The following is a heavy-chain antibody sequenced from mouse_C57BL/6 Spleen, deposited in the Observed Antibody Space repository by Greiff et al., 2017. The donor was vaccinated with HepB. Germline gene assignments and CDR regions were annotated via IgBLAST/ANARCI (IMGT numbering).Heavy chain of an antibody. Sequence: VKLQQPGAELVKPGASVKLSCKASGYTFTSYWMHWVKQRPGRGLEWIGRIDPNSGGTKYNEKFKSKATLTVDKPSSTAYMQLSSLTSEDSAVYYCARSYGRYDYDDYFDYWGQGTTLTVSS. CDR3: ARSYGRYDYDDYFDY. J-gene: IGHJ2*01. V-gene: IGHV1-72*01. D-gene: IGHD2-4*01. CDR2: IDPNSGGT. CDR1: GYTFTSYW.